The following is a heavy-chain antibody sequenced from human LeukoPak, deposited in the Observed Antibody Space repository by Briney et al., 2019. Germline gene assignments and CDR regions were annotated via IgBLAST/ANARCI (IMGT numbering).Heavy chain of an antibody. CDR2: IKQDGSEK. CDR1: GFTFSSYW. Sequence: QSGGSLRLSCAASGFTFSSYWMSWVRQAPGKGLEWVANIKQDGSEKYYVDSVKGRFTISRDNSKNTLYLQMNSLRAEDTAVYYCAKDTKSGYSYGYDDYWGQGTLVTVSS. CDR3: AKDTKSGYSYGYDDY. J-gene: IGHJ4*02. V-gene: IGHV3-7*01. D-gene: IGHD5-18*01.